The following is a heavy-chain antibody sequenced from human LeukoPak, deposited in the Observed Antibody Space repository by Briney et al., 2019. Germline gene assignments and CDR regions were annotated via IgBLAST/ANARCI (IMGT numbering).Heavy chain of an antibody. CDR3: ALSRGGYYDSRSPSWAFDI. V-gene: IGHV4-4*07. D-gene: IGHD3-22*01. Sequence: SETLSLTCTVSGGSISSYFWSWIRQPAGKGLEWIGRIHSTGSTDSYPSLKSRVTMSVDTSKNQFSLKLSSVTAADTAVYYCALSRGGYYDSRSPSWAFDIWGQGTMVTVSS. CDR1: GGSISSYF. CDR2: IHSTGST. J-gene: IGHJ3*02.